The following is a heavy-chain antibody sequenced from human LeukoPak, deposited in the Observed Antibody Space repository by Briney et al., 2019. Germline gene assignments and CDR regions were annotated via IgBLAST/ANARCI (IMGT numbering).Heavy chain of an antibody. CDR1: GFTFSSYG. J-gene: IGHJ4*02. D-gene: IGHD5-18*01. CDR3: AKGSWRGGYSYGLVDY. CDR2: ISYDGSNK. V-gene: IGHV3-30*18. Sequence: GGSLRLSCAASGFTFSSYGVHWVRQAPGKGLEWVAVISYDGSNKYYADSVKGRFTISRDNSKNTLYLQMNSLRAEDTAVYYCAKGSWRGGYSYGLVDYWGQGTLVTVSS.